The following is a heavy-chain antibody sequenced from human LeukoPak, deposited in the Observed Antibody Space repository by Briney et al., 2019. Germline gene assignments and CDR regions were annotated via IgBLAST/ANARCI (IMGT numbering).Heavy chain of an antibody. CDR2: IYYSGST. CDR1: GGSISSYY. CDR3: ARGPKAGYSSGWYNY. Sequence: SETLSLTCTVSGGSISSYYWSWIRQPPGKGLEWIGYIYYSGSTNYNPSLKSRVTISVDTSKNQFSLKLSSVTAADAAVYYCARGPKAGYSSGWYNYWGQGTLVTVSS. V-gene: IGHV4-59*01. J-gene: IGHJ4*02. D-gene: IGHD6-19*01.